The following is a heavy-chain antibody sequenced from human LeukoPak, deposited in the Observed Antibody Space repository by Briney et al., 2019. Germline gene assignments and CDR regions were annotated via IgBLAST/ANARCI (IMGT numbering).Heavy chain of an antibody. CDR3: ARVVNRVAFDI. CDR2: INSDGSST. J-gene: IGHJ3*02. Sequence: GGSLRLSCAASGFTFSSYWMHWVRQAPGKGLVWVSHINSDGSSTSYADSVKGRFTIPRDISKNTLYLQMNSLRAEDTAVFYCARVVNRVAFDIWGLGTVVAVSS. V-gene: IGHV3-74*01. D-gene: IGHD2-21*01. CDR1: GFTFSSYW.